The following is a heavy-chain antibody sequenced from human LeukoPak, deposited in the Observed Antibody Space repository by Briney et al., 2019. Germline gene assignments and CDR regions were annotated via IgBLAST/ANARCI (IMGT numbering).Heavy chain of an antibody. Sequence: PGGSLRLSCTASGFTLSSYEMSWIRQAPGKGPEWVSSIDYSGGSTHYADSVMGRFTISRDNSKNTLYLQLNSLSADDTAVYYCAGNSGWYGVSWGQGTLVTVSS. V-gene: IGHV3-23*01. CDR1: GFTLSSYE. D-gene: IGHD6-19*01. J-gene: IGHJ4*02. CDR2: IDYSGGST. CDR3: AGNSGWYGVS.